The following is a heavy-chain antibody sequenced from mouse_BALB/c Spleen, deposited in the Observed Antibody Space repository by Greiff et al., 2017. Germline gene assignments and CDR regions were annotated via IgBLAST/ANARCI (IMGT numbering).Heavy chain of an antibody. CDR2: ISSGGSYT. V-gene: IGHV5-6-4*01. Sequence: EVKVVESGGGLVKPGGSLKLSCAASGFTFSSYTMSWVRQTPEKRLEWVATISSGGSYTYYPDSVKGRFTISRDNAKNTLYLQMSSLKSEDTAMYYCTRDLRDGSAYWGQGTLVTVSA. D-gene: IGHD2-3*01. CDR3: TRDLRDGSAY. CDR1: GFTFSSYT. J-gene: IGHJ3*01.